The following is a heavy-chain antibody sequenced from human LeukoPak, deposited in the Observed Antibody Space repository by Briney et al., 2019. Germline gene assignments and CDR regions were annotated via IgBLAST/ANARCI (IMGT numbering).Heavy chain of an antibody. CDR2: IYTSGST. Sequence: PSQTLSLTCTVSGGSISSDSYYWSWIRQPAGKGLEWIGRIYTSGSTNFSPSLKSRVTISVDTSKNQFSLKLSSVTAADTAVYYCARCTITPYCFDYWGKGTLVTVSS. V-gene: IGHV4-61*02. D-gene: IGHD5-12*01. CDR1: GGSISSDSYY. J-gene: IGHJ4*02. CDR3: ARCTITPYCFDY.